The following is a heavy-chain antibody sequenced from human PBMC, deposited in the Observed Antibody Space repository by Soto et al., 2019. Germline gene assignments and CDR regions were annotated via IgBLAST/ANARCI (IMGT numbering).Heavy chain of an antibody. CDR2: ISTDKGNT. J-gene: IGHJ4*02. D-gene: IGHD2-21*02. CDR3: ARDRDWNLDY. Sequence: ASVKVSCKASDYSFTTYGMTWVRQAPGQGLEWMGWISTDKGNTKYAQNFQSRATLTTDTSTSTAYMELRSLRSDDTAVYYCARDRDWNLDYWGQGTLVTVSS. V-gene: IGHV1-18*01. CDR1: DYSFTTYG.